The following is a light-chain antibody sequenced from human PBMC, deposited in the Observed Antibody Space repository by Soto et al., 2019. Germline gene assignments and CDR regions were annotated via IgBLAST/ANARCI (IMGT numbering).Light chain of an antibody. J-gene: IGKJ2*01. CDR1: QSLVHSNGYTY. V-gene: IGKV2-30*02. CDR2: LVS. Sequence: DVVMTQSPLSLPVTPGQPASISCRSSQSLVHSNGYTYLNWFQQRPGQSPRRLIYLVSDRDSGVPYRFSGSGSGTDFTLTITSLQSEDFAVYYCLQYKSWPEYTFGQGTKLEIK. CDR3: LQYKSWPEYT.